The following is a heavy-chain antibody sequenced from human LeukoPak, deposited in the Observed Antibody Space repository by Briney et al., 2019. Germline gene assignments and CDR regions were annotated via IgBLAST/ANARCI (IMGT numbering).Heavy chain of an antibody. D-gene: IGHD3-22*01. CDR1: GGTFSSYA. Sequence: SVKVSCKASGGTFSSYAISWVRQAPGQGLEWMGGIIPIFGTANYAQKFQGRVTITTDVSTSTAYMELSSLRSEDTAVYYCARDRGTYYYDSSGYYSWGQGTLVTVSS. J-gene: IGHJ4*02. V-gene: IGHV1-69*05. CDR3: ARDRGTYYYDSSGYYS. CDR2: IIPIFGTA.